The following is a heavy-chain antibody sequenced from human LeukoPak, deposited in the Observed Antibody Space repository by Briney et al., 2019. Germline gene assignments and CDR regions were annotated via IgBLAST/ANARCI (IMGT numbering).Heavy chain of an antibody. D-gene: IGHD3-10*01. CDR3: AKDGVLLWFGELLYYFDY. CDR1: GFTFRSYA. CDR2: ISGSGGST. V-gene: IGHV3-23*01. J-gene: IGHJ4*02. Sequence: GGSLRLSCAASGFTFRSYAMSWVRQAPGKGLEWVSAISGSGGSTYYADSVKGRFTISRDNSKNTLYLQMNSLRAEDTAVYYCAKDGVLLWFGELLYYFDYWGQGTLVTVSS.